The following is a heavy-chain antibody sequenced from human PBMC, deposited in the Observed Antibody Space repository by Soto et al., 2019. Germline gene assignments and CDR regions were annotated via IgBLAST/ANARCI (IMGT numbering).Heavy chain of an antibody. CDR1: GFTFSSYS. V-gene: IGHV3-21*01. J-gene: IGHJ4*02. CDR2: ISSSSSYI. D-gene: IGHD3-10*01. CDR3: ARELVAGPGSGSNID. Sequence: EVQLVESGGGLVKPGGSLRLSCAASGFTFSSYSMNWVRQAPGKGLEWVSSISSSSSYIYYADSVKGRFTISRDNAKNSLYLQMNRLRAEETAVYYCARELVAGPGSGSNIDWGQESLVNVSS.